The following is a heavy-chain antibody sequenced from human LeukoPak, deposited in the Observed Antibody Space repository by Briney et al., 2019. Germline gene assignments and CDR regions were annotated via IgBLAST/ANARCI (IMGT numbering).Heavy chain of an antibody. CDR3: ARDIAHSSGWIYFDY. Sequence: SPETLSLTCAVFGGSFSGYYWSWIRQPPGKGLEWIGRINHSGSTNYIPSLKSRVTISVGTSKSQFSLKVSSVTAADTAVYYCARDIAHSSGWIYFDYWGQGTLVTVSS. D-gene: IGHD6-19*01. CDR1: GGSFSGYY. V-gene: IGHV4-34*01. CDR2: INHSGST. J-gene: IGHJ4*01.